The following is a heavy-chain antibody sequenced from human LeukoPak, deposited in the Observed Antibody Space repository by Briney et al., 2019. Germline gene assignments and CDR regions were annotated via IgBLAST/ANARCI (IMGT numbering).Heavy chain of an antibody. CDR2: ISSSSSYI. D-gene: IGHD3-3*01. CDR3: ARDHRDFWSGYYYMDV. V-gene: IGHV3-21*04. CDR1: GFTFSSYS. J-gene: IGHJ6*03. Sequence: GGSLRLSCAASGFTFSSYSMNWVRQAPGKGLEWVSSISSSSSYIYYADSVKGRFTISRDNSKNTLYLQMNSLRAEDTAVYYCARDHRDFWSGYYYMDVWGKGTTVTVSS.